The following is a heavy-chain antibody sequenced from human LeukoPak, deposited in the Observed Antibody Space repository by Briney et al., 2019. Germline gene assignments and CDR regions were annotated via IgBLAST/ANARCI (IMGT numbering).Heavy chain of an antibody. V-gene: IGHV4-30-2*01. J-gene: IGHJ4*02. D-gene: IGHD3-22*01. CDR1: GGSISSGGYS. Sequence: SETLSLTCAVSGGSISSGGYSWSWIRQPPGKGLEWIGYIYHSGSTYYNPSLKSRVTISVDRSKNQFSLKLSSVTAADTAVYYCATGGYYDSSGYPFDYWGQGTLVTVSS. CDR2: IYHSGST. CDR3: ATGGYYDSSGYPFDY.